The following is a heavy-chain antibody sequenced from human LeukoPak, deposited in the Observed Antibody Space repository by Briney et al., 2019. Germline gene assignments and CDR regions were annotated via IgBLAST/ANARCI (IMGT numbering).Heavy chain of an antibody. D-gene: IGHD6-19*01. V-gene: IGHV4-59*12. CDR2: IYYSGST. CDR1: GGSISSYY. J-gene: IGHJ4*02. Sequence: PSETLSLTCTVSGGSISSYYWSWIRQPPGKGLEWIGYIYYSGSTNYNPSLKSRVTISVDTSKNQFSLKLSSVTAADTAVYYCARTAYSSGWRDFDYWGQGTLVTVSS. CDR3: ARTAYSSGWRDFDY.